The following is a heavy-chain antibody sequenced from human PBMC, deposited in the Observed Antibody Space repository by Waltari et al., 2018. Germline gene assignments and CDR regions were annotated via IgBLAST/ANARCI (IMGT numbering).Heavy chain of an antibody. CDR1: GFTFSGSA. D-gene: IGHD2-8*02. V-gene: IGHV3-73*02. Sequence: DVHVVESGGDLVQPGGSLKLSCAVSGFTFSGSAIHWVRQASGKGLGWIGLIRNKPATDAQAYSASVKGRCTMLEDDSNNTTYLQMNGLKIDDTAVYYCMPQYCSGMGCSIPYWCQGTLVTVSS. CDR3: MPQYCSGMGCSIPY. J-gene: IGHJ4*02. CDR2: IRNKPATDAQ.